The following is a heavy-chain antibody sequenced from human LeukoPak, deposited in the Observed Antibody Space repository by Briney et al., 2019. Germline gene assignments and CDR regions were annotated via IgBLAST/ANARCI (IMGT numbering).Heavy chain of an antibody. J-gene: IGHJ4*02. V-gene: IGHV3-7*01. CDR1: GFTFSSYW. Sequence: GGSLRLSCAASGFTFSSYWMSWVRQAPGKVLGWVANIKQEGSEKYYVDSVKGRFTISRDNAKNSLYLQMNSLRAEDTAVYYCARDPYSSGWYGVYFDYWGQGTLVTVSS. CDR2: IKQEGSEK. CDR3: ARDPYSSGWYGVYFDY. D-gene: IGHD6-19*01.